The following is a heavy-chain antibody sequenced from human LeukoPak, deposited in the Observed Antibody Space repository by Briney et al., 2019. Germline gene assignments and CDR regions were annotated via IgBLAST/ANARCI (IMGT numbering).Heavy chain of an antibody. Sequence: PSETLSLTCTVSGGSISSYYWSWIRQPPGKGLEWIGYIYYSGSTNYNPSLKSRVTISVDTSKNQFSLKLSSVTAADTAVYYCARGVRYSGYDFFGYYYYMDVWGKGTTVTVSS. V-gene: IGHV4-59*08. CDR1: GGSISSYY. J-gene: IGHJ6*03. D-gene: IGHD5-12*01. CDR3: ARGVRYSGYDFFGYYYYMDV. CDR2: IYYSGST.